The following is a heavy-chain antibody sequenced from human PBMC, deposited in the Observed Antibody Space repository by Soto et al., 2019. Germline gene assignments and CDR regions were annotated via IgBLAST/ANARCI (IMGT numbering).Heavy chain of an antibody. CDR2: ISAYNGNT. Sequence: ASVKVSCKASGYTFTSYGISWVRQAPGQGLEWMGWISAYNGNTNYAQKLQGRVTMTTDTSTSTAYMELRSLRSDDTAVYYCATFRIHYDYIWGSYRSDAFDIWGQGTMVTVSS. CDR3: ATFRIHYDYIWGSYRSDAFDI. J-gene: IGHJ3*02. V-gene: IGHV1-18*01. D-gene: IGHD3-16*02. CDR1: GYTFTSYG.